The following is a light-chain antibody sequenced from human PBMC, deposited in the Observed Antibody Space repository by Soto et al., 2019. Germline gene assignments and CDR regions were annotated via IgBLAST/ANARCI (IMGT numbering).Light chain of an antibody. Sequence: QSVLTQPASVSGSPGQSITISCTGTSSDIGAYNYVSWYQQHAGRAPELMIYDVSNRPSGVSSRFSGSKSGNTASLTISGLQAEDEADYYCCSYTDSATVAFGGGTKLTVL. V-gene: IGLV2-14*03. CDR3: CSYTDSATVA. CDR1: SSDIGAYNY. J-gene: IGLJ2*01. CDR2: DVS.